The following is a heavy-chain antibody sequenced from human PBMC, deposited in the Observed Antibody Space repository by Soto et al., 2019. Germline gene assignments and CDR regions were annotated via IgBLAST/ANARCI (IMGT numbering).Heavy chain of an antibody. CDR1: GFTFSDSA. CDR3: AAGHYDFSCGPDGMDV. J-gene: IGHJ6*02. D-gene: IGHD3-3*01. V-gene: IGHV1-58*01. CDR2: IVVGSGNI. Sequence: QMQLVQSGPEVKKPGTSVKVSCEASGFTFSDSAVQWVRQARGQRLEWIGWIVVGSGNINYARKFQERVTITRDMATTTAYIELSSLRAEDTAVYYCAAGHYDFSCGPDGMDVWGQGTTVTVSS.